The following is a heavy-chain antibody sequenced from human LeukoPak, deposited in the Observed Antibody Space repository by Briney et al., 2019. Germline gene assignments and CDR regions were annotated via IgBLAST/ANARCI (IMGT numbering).Heavy chain of an antibody. Sequence: PSETLSLTCAVYRGSFSGYYWSWLRQPPGKGLEWIGEINHSGSTNYNPSLKSRVTISVDTSKNQFSLKLSSVTAADTAVYYCARGRRGYSYGIYYYYYMDVWGKGTTVTVSS. D-gene: IGHD5-18*01. V-gene: IGHV4-34*01. J-gene: IGHJ6*03. CDR3: ARGRRGYSYGIYYYYYMDV. CDR2: INHSGST. CDR1: RGSFSGYY.